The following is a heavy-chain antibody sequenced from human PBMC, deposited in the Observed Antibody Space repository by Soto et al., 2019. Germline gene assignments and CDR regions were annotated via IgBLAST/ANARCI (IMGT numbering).Heavy chain of an antibody. V-gene: IGHV4-4*02. CDR1: GGSISSDNW. Sequence: SETLSLTCAVSGGSISSDNWWSWVRQPPGKGLEWIGELYHSGYTNYNPSLKSRVTISVDKSKNQFSLNVRSVTAADTATYYWVSATFREWEQFDKWGRGTLVTVSS. D-gene: IGHD3-16*01. CDR3: VSATFREWEQFDK. CDR2: LYHSGYT. J-gene: IGHJ4*02.